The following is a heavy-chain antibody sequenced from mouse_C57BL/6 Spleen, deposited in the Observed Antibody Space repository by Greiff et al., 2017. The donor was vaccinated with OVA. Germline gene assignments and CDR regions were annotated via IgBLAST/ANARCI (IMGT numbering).Heavy chain of an antibody. CDR3: ARWDDYDVYWYFDV. J-gene: IGHJ1*03. Sequence: QVQLQQPGAELVKPGASVKMSCKASGYTFTSYWITWVKQRPGQGLEWIGDIYPGSGSTNSNEKFKSKATLTVDTSSSTAYMQLSSLTSEDSAVYYCARWDDYDVYWYFDVWGTGTTVTVSS. V-gene: IGHV1-55*01. CDR1: GYTFTSYW. CDR2: IYPGSGST. D-gene: IGHD2-4*01.